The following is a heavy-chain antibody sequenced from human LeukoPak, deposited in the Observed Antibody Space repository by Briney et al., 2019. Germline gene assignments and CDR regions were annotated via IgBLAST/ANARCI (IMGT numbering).Heavy chain of an antibody. Sequence: GESLKISCEASGSIFTTHLIGWGRQMPGKVLEWMGFIYPDDSDTRCSPSFEGQVFISADKSISTAYLQWSSLKASDTAMYYCARLGAVAAYDAFDVWGQGTMVTVSS. V-gene: IGHV5-51*01. CDR2: IYPDDSDT. CDR3: ARLGAVAAYDAFDV. D-gene: IGHD6-19*01. CDR1: GSIFTTHL. J-gene: IGHJ3*01.